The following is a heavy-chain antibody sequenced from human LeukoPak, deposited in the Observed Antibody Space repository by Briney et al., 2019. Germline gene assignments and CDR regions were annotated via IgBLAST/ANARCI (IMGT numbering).Heavy chain of an antibody. V-gene: IGHV4-34*01. CDR1: GGSFSGYY. Sequence: SETLSLTCAVYGGSFSGYYWSWIRQPPGKGLEWIGEINHSGSTNYNPSLKSRVTISVDTSKNQFSLKLSSVTAADTAVYCCARGSRDSSGYYYYYYMDVWGKGTTVTVSS. D-gene: IGHD3-22*01. CDR2: INHSGST. CDR3: ARGSRDSSGYYYYYYMDV. J-gene: IGHJ6*03.